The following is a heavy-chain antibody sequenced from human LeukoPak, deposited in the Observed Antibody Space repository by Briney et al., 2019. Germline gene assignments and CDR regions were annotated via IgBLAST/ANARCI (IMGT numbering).Heavy chain of an antibody. V-gene: IGHV1-8*01. CDR2: MNPNSGNT. D-gene: IGHD5-24*01. J-gene: IGHJ4*02. Sequence: ASVKVSCKASGYTFTSYDINWVRQATGQGLEWMGWMNPNSGNTGYAQKFQGRVTMTRNTSISTAYMELRSLRSDDTAVYYCARDSDVADFDYWGQGTLVTVSS. CDR3: ARDSDVADFDY. CDR1: GYTFTSYD.